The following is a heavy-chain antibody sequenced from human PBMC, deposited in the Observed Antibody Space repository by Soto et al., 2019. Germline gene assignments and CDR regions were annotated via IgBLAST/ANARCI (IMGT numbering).Heavy chain of an antibody. J-gene: IGHJ4*02. CDR3: ARDPGQDEAMDY. CDR1: GFTFSSFG. Sequence: QVQAVESGGGVVQPGRSLRLSCAASGFTFSSFGMHWVRQAPGKGLEWVAVIWHDGKNKYYADSAKGRFTISRDNSKNTLYLQMNSLRAEDTAVYYCARDPGQDEAMDYWGQGTLVTVSS. V-gene: IGHV3-33*01. CDR2: IWHDGKNK.